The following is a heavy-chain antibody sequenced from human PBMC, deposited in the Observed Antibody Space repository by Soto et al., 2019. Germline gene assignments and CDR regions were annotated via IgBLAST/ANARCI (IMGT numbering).Heavy chain of an antibody. CDR3: ARARGFGDFPRRFDP. Sequence: SETLSLTCTVSGGSMNTYYWSWVRQPPVNGLEWIGYTYHSGITNYNPSLKSRVNILVDTSKNQFYLQLKSVTAADTAVYFCARARGFGDFPRRFDPWGQGILVTVSS. CDR2: TYHSGIT. J-gene: IGHJ5*02. D-gene: IGHD4-17*01. CDR1: GGSMNTYY. V-gene: IGHV4-59*01.